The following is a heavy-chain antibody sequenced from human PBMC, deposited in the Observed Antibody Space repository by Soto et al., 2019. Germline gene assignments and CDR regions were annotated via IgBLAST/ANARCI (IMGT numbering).Heavy chain of an antibody. CDR2: ISSSSSTI. V-gene: IGHV3-48*02. CDR1: GFTFSSYS. D-gene: IGHD3-22*01. J-gene: IGHJ4*02. Sequence: GSLRLSCAASGFTFSSYSMNWVRQAPGKGLEWVSYISSSSSTIYYADSVKGRFTISRDNAKNSLYLQMNSLRDEDTAVYYCARGLYYYDSSGYWGYWGQGTLVIVSS. CDR3: ARGLYYYDSSGYWGY.